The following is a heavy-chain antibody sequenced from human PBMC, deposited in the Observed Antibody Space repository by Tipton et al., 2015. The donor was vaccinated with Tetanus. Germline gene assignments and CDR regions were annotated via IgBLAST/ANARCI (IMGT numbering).Heavy chain of an antibody. CDR1: GDSISSGPYS. CDR3: ARVSRRNFCLDY. CDR2: TYYSGTS. V-gene: IGHV4-31*03. Sequence: TLSLTCTVSGDSISSGPYSWSWLRQHPGKGLELIGYTYYSGTSYISPSLTRRVSIAVDTSRNQFSLNLTSVTVADSAVYFCARVSRRNFCLDYWGPGAQVTVSS. D-gene: IGHD2/OR15-2a*01. J-gene: IGHJ4*02.